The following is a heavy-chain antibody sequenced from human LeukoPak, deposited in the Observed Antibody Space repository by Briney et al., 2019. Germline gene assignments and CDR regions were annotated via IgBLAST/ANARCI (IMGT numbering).Heavy chain of an antibody. CDR1: GFTFSSYA. CDR3: ARDDYDSSGTKYFQH. J-gene: IGHJ1*01. Sequence: GGSLRLSCAASGFTFSSYAMHWVRQAPGKGLEWVAVISYDGSNKYYADSVKGRFTISRDNSKNTLYLQMNSLRAEDTAVYYCARDDYDSSGTKYFQHWGQGTLVTVSS. D-gene: IGHD3-22*01. CDR2: ISYDGSNK. V-gene: IGHV3-30*04.